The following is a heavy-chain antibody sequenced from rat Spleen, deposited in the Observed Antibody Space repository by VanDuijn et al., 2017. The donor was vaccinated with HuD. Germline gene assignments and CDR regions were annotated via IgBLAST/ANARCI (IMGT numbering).Heavy chain of an antibody. V-gene: IGHV2S12*01. CDR2: VSSGGNT. Sequence: QVQLKESGPGLVQPSQTLSLTCTVSGFSLTSDGVSWVRQPPGKGLEWIAAVSSGGNTYYDSTLKSRLSISRDTAKSQVFLNIYSLQNEDTAIYFCTREGHTMDRSTYWFAYWGQGTLVTVSS. CDR1: GFSLTSDG. D-gene: IGHD1-9*01. J-gene: IGHJ3*01. CDR3: TREGHTMDRSTYWFAY.